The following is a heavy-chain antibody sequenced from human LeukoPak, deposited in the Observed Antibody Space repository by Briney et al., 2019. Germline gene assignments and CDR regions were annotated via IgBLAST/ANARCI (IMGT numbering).Heavy chain of an antibody. CDR3: ARRDHYFDSSGYPLHAFDI. J-gene: IGHJ3*02. CDR2: IYPGDSDT. CDR1: GYSFTTYW. D-gene: IGHD3-22*01. Sequence: PGESLKISCKGSGYSFTTYWIGWVRQMPGKGLGWMGIIYPGDSDTRYSPSFQGQVSISADKSISTAYLQWSSLKASDTAMYYCARRDHYFDSSGYPLHAFDIWGQGTMVTVSS. V-gene: IGHV5-51*01.